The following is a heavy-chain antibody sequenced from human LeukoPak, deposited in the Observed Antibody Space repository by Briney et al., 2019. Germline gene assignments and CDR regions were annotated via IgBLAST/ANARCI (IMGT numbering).Heavy chain of an antibody. V-gene: IGHV4-34*01. J-gene: IGHJ4*02. Sequence: PSETLSLTCAVYGGSFSGYYWSWIRQPPGKGLEWIGEINHSGSTNYNPSLKSRVTISVDTSKNQFSLQLNSVTPEDTAVYYCARDHPGYSSSWYYFDYWGQGTLVTVSS. D-gene: IGHD6-13*01. CDR3: ARDHPGYSSSWYYFDY. CDR1: GGSFSGYY. CDR2: INHSGST.